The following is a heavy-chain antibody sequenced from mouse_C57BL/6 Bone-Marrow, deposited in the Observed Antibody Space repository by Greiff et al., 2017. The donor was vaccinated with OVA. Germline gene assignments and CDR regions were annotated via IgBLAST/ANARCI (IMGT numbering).Heavy chain of an antibody. V-gene: IGHV1-7*01. D-gene: IGHD2-4*01. Sequence: VQRVESGAELMKPGASVKLSCKATGYTFTGYWIEWVKQRPGQGLEWIGYINPSSGYTKYNQKFKDKATLTADKSSSTAYMQLSSLTYEDSAVYYCARYRLGDYWGQGTTLTVSS. CDR2: INPSSGYT. CDR1: GYTFTGYW. J-gene: IGHJ2*01. CDR3: ARYRLGDY.